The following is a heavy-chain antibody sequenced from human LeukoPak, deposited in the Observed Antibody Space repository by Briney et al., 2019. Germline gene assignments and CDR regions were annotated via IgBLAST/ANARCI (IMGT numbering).Heavy chain of an antibody. Sequence: PGRSLSLTCAASGFTFSSYSMRWVRQAPGKGLEWVAVISYDGSNNYYPGSVKGRFTISRDNSKNTLYLQMNSLRAEDTAVYYCARATAFRGVIIPLPWFDPWGQGTLVTVSS. D-gene: IGHD3-10*01. CDR1: GFTFSSYS. CDR2: ISYDGSNN. V-gene: IGHV3-30*04. CDR3: ARATAFRGVIIPLPWFDP. J-gene: IGHJ5*02.